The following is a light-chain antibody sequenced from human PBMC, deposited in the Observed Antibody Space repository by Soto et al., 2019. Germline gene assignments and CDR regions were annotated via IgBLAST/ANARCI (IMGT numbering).Light chain of an antibody. V-gene: IGLV2-14*01. CDR2: DVS. Sequence: QSALTQSASVSGSPGQSITLSCTGTSSDVGGYNYVSWYQQHPGKAPKLIIYDVSNRPSGVSTRFSGSKSGNTASLTISGLQAEDEADYSCSSYTSTNSWVFGGGTKVTVL. J-gene: IGLJ3*02. CDR3: SSYTSTNSWV. CDR1: SSDVGGYNY.